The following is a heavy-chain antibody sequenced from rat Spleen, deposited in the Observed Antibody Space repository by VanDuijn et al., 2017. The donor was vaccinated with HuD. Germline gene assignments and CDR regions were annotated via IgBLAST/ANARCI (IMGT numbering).Heavy chain of an antibody. Sequence: EVQLQESGPGLVKPSQSLSLTCSVTGYSITSNYWGWIRKFPGNKMEWIGHISYSGSTSYNPSLKSRISITRDTSKNQFFLQLNSVTTEDTATYYCARSTTRDVMDAWGQGASVTVSS. CDR3: ARSTTRDVMDA. J-gene: IGHJ4*01. CDR1: GYSITSNY. V-gene: IGHV3-1*01. D-gene: IGHD1-5*01. CDR2: ISYSGST.